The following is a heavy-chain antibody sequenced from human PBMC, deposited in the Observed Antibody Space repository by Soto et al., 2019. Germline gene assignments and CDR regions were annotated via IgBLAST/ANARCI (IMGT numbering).Heavy chain of an antibody. CDR3: ASFPPALRYFDWLSQPVDY. J-gene: IGHJ4*02. V-gene: IGHV3-74*01. CDR2: INSDGSST. D-gene: IGHD3-9*01. CDR1: GFTFSSYW. Sequence: GGSLRLSCAASGFTFSSYWMHWVRQAPGKGLVWVSRINSDGSSTSYADSVKGRFTISRDNAKNTLYLQMNSLRAEDTAVYYCASFPPALRYFDWLSQPVDYWGQGTLVTVSS.